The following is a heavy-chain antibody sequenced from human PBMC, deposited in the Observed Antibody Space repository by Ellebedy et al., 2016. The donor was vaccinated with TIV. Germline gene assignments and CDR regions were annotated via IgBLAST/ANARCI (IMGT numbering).Heavy chain of an antibody. Sequence: PGGSLRLSCAASGFTFSSYAMSWVRQAPGKGLEWVSGFGVSGDTTYYADPVKGRFTISRDTSENILYLKMYSLRAEDTAIYYCARGRSGTYIHHAFDYWGQGALVTVSS. CDR2: FGVSGDTT. D-gene: IGHD1-14*01. CDR1: GFTFSSYA. J-gene: IGHJ4*02. V-gene: IGHV3-23*01. CDR3: ARGRSGTYIHHAFDY.